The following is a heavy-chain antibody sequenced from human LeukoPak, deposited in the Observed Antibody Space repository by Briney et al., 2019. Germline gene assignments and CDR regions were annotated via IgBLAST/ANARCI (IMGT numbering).Heavy chain of an antibody. V-gene: IGHV4-39*01. Sequence: SETLSLTCTVSGGSISSSSYYWGWIRQPPGKGLEWVGSIYYSGSTYYNPSLKSRVTISVDTSKNQFSLKLSSVTAADTAVYYCARHDRELSVAPLYFDYWGQGTLVTVSS. J-gene: IGHJ4*02. D-gene: IGHD3-16*02. CDR2: IYYSGST. CDR3: ARHDRELSVAPLYFDY. CDR1: GGSISSSSYY.